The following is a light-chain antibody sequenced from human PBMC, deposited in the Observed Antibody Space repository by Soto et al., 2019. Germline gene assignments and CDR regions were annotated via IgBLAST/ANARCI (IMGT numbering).Light chain of an antibody. Sequence: DIQMTQSPSTLSASVGDRVTITCRASQSILTWLAWSQQKPGKAPKLLLYDASNQQNVVPSRFSRSVSGTEFTLTISSLQTDDFATDYYQHYKSYSPFTFGQGTRVESK. CDR1: QSILTW. J-gene: IGKJ5*01. CDR2: DAS. CDR3: QHYKSYSPFT. V-gene: IGKV1-5*01.